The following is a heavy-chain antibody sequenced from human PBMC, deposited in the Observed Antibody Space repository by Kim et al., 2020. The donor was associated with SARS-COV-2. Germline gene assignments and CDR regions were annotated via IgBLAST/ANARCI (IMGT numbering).Heavy chain of an antibody. J-gene: IGHJ6*02. D-gene: IGHD3-9*01. CDR2: INPSGGST. Sequence: ASVKVSCKASGYTFTSYYMHWVRQAPGQGLEWMGIINPSGGSTSYAQKFQGRVTMTRDTSTSTVYMELSSLRSEDTAVYYCARAALTGPYYYYGMDVWGQGTTVTVSS. V-gene: IGHV1-46*01. CDR3: ARAALTGPYYYYGMDV. CDR1: GYTFTSYY.